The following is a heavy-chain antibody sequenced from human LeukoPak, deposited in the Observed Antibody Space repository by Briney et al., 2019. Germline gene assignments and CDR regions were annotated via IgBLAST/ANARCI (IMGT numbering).Heavy chain of an antibody. CDR2: IYPGDSDT. D-gene: IGHD3-22*01. CDR1: GYNYIMYW. CDR3: ARPNITSYYDSRGYDAFDV. V-gene: IGHV5-51*01. Sequence: GESLKISCKASGYNYIMYWIAWVRQMPGKGLEWMGIIYPGDSDTRYSPSFQGQVTVSADKSVNTAYLQWSSLKASDTAMYYCARPNITSYYDSRGYDAFDVWGQGTMVTVYS. J-gene: IGHJ3*01.